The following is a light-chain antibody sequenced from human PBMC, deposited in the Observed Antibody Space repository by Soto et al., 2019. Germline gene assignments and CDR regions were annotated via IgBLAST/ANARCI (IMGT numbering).Light chain of an antibody. CDR3: QAWDSSTAHVV. CDR2: QDT. CDR1: KLGDKY. J-gene: IGLJ2*01. Sequence: SYELTQPPSVSVSPGQTTSITCSGDKLGDKYACWFQQKPGQSPVLVIYQDTKRPSGIPERFSGSNSGNTATLTIGGTQAMDEADYYCQAWDSSTAHVVFGGGTTLTVL. V-gene: IGLV3-1*01.